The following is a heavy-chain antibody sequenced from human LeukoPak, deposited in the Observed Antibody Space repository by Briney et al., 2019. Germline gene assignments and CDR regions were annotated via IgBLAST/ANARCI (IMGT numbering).Heavy chain of an antibody. V-gene: IGHV4-61*02. Sequence: EPSQTLSLTCTVSGGSVSSGNYYWPWIRQPAGRGLEWIGRIHTSGSTNYNPSLKSRVTMSVDTSKNQFSLKLISVTAADTAVYYCAREGWDSSGYYYPFDYWGQGTLVTVSS. CDR3: AREGWDSSGYYYPFDY. D-gene: IGHD3-22*01. CDR1: GGSVSSGNYY. J-gene: IGHJ4*02. CDR2: IHTSGST.